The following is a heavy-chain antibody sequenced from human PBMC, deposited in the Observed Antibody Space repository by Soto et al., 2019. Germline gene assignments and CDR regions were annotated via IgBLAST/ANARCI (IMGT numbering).Heavy chain of an antibody. CDR3: ARGRCSGCYIAPRRYGMDV. V-gene: IGHV4-34*01. CDR1: GGSFSGYY. CDR2: INHSGST. D-gene: IGHD2-2*02. Sequence: SETLSLTCAVYGGSFSGYYWSWIRQPPGKGLEWIGEINHSGSTNYNPSLKSRVTISVDTSKNQFSLKLSSVTAADTAVYYCARGRCSGCYIAPRRYGMDVWGQGTTVTVSS. J-gene: IGHJ6*02.